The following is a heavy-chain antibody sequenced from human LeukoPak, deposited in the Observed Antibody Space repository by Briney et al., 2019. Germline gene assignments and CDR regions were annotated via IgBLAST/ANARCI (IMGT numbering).Heavy chain of an antibody. D-gene: IGHD3-10*01. CDR3: ARGAYGSGSYGDNWFDP. Sequence: PGGSLRLSCAASGFTFSSYAMSWVRQAPGKGLEWVSALSSGGVSTYYADSVKGRFTISRDISKNTLYLQMNSLRAEDTAVYYCARGAYGSGSYGDNWFDPWGQGTLVTVSS. CDR2: LSSGGVST. J-gene: IGHJ5*02. V-gene: IGHV3-23*01. CDR1: GFTFSSYA.